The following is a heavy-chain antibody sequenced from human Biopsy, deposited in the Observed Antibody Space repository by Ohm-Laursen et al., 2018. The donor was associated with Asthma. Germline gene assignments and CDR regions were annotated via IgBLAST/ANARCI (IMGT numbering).Heavy chain of an antibody. J-gene: IGHJ4*02. CDR2: ISFDGSNK. D-gene: IGHD1-26*01. Sequence: SLRLSCSASGFTFSNYGMHWVRQAPGKGLEWVAVISFDGSNKNYTDSVKGRFTISRDNSRNTLHLQMNSLRAEDTAVYYCAKDVFPGWELRRGPDYWGQGTLVTVSS. CDR1: GFTFSNYG. CDR3: AKDVFPGWELRRGPDY. V-gene: IGHV3-30*18.